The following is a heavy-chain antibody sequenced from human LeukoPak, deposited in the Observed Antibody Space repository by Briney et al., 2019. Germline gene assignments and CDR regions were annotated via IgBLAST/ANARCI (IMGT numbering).Heavy chain of an antibody. CDR1: GGSISSYY. CDR3: ARDSDHYGDYEEVWFDP. V-gene: IGHV4-59*01. D-gene: IGHD4-17*01. Sequence: SETLSLTCTVSGGSISSYYWSWIRQPPGKGLEWIRYIYYSGSTNYNPSLKSRVTISVDTSKNQFSLKLSSVTAADTAVYYCARDSDHYGDYEEVWFDPWGQGTLVTVSS. CDR2: IYYSGST. J-gene: IGHJ5*02.